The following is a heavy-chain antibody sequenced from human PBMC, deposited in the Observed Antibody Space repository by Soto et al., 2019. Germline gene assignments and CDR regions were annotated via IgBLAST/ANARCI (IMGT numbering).Heavy chain of an antibody. V-gene: IGHV1-69*12. CDR1: GGTFSRYA. D-gene: IGHD5-18*01. Sequence: QVQLVQSGAEVKKPGSSVKVSCKASGGTFSRYAISWVRQAPGQGLEWRGGIIPIFGTANYAQKFQGRVTITADESTSTAYMELSSLRPEDTAVYYCARRAIVDTAMVPNWFDPWGQGTLVTVSS. CDR3: ARRAIVDTAMVPNWFDP. CDR2: IIPIFGTA. J-gene: IGHJ5*02.